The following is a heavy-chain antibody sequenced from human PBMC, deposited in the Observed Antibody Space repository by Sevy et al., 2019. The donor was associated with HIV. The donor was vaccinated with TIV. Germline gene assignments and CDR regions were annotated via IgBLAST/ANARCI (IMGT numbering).Heavy chain of an antibody. CDR3: ARLGRAVAGTGYYYYYGMDV. V-gene: IGHV1-2*02. Sequence: ASVKVSCKASGYTFTGYYMHWVRQAPGQGLEWMGWINPNSGGTNYAQKFQGRVTMTRDTSISTAYMELSRLGSDDTAVYYCARLGRAVAGTGYYYYYGMDVWGQGTTVTVSS. D-gene: IGHD6-19*01. CDR2: INPNSGGT. J-gene: IGHJ6*02. CDR1: GYTFTGYY.